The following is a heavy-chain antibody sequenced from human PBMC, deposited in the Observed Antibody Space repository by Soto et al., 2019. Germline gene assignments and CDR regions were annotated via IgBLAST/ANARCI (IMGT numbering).Heavy chain of an antibody. CDR1: GYTFTSYG. V-gene: IGHV1-18*01. CDR3: ARDYDWNYKEDYYYYGMDV. D-gene: IGHD1-7*01. CDR2: ISAYNGNT. J-gene: IGHJ6*02. Sequence: ASVKVSCKASGYTFTSYGISWVRQAPGQGLEWMGWISAYNGNTNYAQKLQGRVTITTDTSTSTAYRELRSLSFDDTAVYYCARDYDWNYKEDYYYYGMDVGGQGTRVTVSS.